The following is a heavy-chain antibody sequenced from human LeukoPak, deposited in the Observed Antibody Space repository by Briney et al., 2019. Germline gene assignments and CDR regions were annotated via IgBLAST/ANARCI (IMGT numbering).Heavy chain of an antibody. CDR1: GFTFSNYA. V-gene: IGHV3-23*01. CDR3: ARDLYYYGSGSYYDAFDI. Sequence: PGGSLRLSCAASGFTFSNYAMSWVRQAPGKGLEWVSGISGSGDSTNYADSVKGRFTISRDNAKNSLYLQMNSLRAEDTAVYYCARDLYYYGSGSYYDAFDIWGQGTMVTVSS. D-gene: IGHD3-10*01. J-gene: IGHJ3*02. CDR2: ISGSGDST.